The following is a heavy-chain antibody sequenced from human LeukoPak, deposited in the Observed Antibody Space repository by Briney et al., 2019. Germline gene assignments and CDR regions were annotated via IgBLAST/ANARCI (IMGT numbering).Heavy chain of an antibody. CDR2: ISYDGSNK. J-gene: IGHJ6*02. CDR1: GFTFSSYA. CDR3: ARTTGYSSGWDHYYHYGLDV. V-gene: IGHV3-30-3*01. D-gene: IGHD6-25*01. Sequence: GGSLRPSCAASGFTFSSYAMHWVRQAPGKGLEWVAVISYDGSNKYYADSVKGRFTISRDNSKNTLSLQMNSLRVEDTAVYYCARTTGYSSGWDHYYHYGLDVWGQETTVTVSS.